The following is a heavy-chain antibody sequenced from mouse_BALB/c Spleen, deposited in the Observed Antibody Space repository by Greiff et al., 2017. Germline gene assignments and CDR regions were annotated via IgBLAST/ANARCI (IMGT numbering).Heavy chain of an antibody. D-gene: IGHD3-3*01. CDR3: ARGGRVDMDY. CDR2: ISSGSSTI. Sequence: EVKLMESGGGLVQPGGSRKLSCAASGFTFSSFGMHWVRQAPEKGLEWVAYISSGSSTIYYADTVKGRFTISRDNPKNTLFLQMTSLRSEDTAMYYCARGGRVDMDYWGQGTSVTVSS. J-gene: IGHJ4*01. V-gene: IGHV5-17*02. CDR1: GFTFSSFG.